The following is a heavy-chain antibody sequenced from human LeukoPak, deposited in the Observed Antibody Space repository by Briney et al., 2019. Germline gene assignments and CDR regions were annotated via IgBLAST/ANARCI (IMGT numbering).Heavy chain of an antibody. CDR3: AKGVGYCSGGASCYRWFDP. J-gene: IGHJ5*02. D-gene: IGHD2-15*01. CDR2: ISYDGSNK. CDR1: GFTFSNYG. Sequence: GGSLRLSCAASGFTFSNYGIHWVRQAPGKGLEWVAVISYDGSNKYYADSVKGRFTISRDNSKNTLYLQMNSLRVEDTAVYYCAKGVGYCSGGASCYRWFDPWGQGTLVTVSS. V-gene: IGHV3-30*18.